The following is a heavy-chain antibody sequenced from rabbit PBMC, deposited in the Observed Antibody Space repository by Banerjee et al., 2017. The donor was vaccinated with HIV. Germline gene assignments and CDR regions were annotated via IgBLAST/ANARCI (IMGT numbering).Heavy chain of an antibody. Sequence: QSLEESGGGLVQPEGSLTLTCTASGFSFSNRYHMCWVRQAPGKGLEWIACIYAGSSGSTYFAGWAKGRFTITGSPSLNTVTLLMTSLTAADTATYFCAKDGRRHYDWAMDLWGPGTLVIVS. V-gene: IGHV1S40*01. CDR1: GFSFSNRYH. D-gene: IGHD8-1*01. J-gene: IGHJ6*01. CDR3: AKDGRRHYDWAMDL. CDR2: IYAGSSGST.